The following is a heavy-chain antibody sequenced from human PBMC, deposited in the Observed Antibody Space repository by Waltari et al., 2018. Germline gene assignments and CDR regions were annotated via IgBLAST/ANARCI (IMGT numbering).Heavy chain of an antibody. V-gene: IGHV3-21*01. D-gene: IGHD1-1*01. CDR1: GSTLSTYT. Sequence: EVQLVESGGGLVTPGGSLRLSCAASGSTLSTYTMNWVRQAPGKGLEWVSSISMSSRYMYYADSVKGRFTISRDDAKRSLYLQMNTLRDEDSAFYYCARDRTGLKSQSSFDSWGQGTLVIVSS. CDR3: ARDRTGLKSQSSFDS. CDR2: ISMSSRYM. J-gene: IGHJ4*02.